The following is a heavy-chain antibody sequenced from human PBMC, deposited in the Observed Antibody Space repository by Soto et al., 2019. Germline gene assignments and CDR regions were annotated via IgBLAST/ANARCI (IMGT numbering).Heavy chain of an antibody. Sequence: GASVKVSCKASGYTFTGYYMHWVRQAPGQGLECMGWINLNNGDTNYAQKFQGRVTMTRDTSISTAYLEVSRLRSDDTAVYYCARSVSFITPRPDYWGQGTLVTVSS. J-gene: IGHJ4*02. CDR1: GYTFTGYY. D-gene: IGHD6-6*01. CDR2: INLNNGDT. CDR3: ARSVSFITPRPDY. V-gene: IGHV1-2*02.